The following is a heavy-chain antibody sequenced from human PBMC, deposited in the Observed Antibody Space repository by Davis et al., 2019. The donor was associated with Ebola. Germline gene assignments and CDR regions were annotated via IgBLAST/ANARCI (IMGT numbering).Heavy chain of an antibody. CDR3: ARGGVAYSDLDY. V-gene: IGHV1-8*01. CDR2: MNPNSGNT. Sequence: ASVKVPCKASGYTFTGFDINWVRQATGQGLEWMGWMNPNSGNTGYAQKFQGRVTMTRENSMSTAYMELSSLRSEDTAVYFCARGGVAYSDLDYWGQGTLVAVSS. D-gene: IGHD2-21*01. CDR1: GYTFTGFD. J-gene: IGHJ4*02.